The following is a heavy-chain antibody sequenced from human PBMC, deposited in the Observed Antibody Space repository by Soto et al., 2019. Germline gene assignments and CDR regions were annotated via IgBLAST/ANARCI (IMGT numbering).Heavy chain of an antibody. V-gene: IGHV4-39*01. CDR2: IYYSGST. CDR3: ARQTFIGGYCSGGSCYGGTNFDY. J-gene: IGHJ4*02. CDR1: GGSISSSSYY. Sequence: SETLSLTCTVSGGSISSSSYYWGWIRQPPGKGLEWIGSIYYSGSTYYNPSLKSRVTISVDTSKNQFSLKLSSVTAADTAVYYCARQTFIGGYCSGGSCYGGTNFDYWGQGTLVTVS. D-gene: IGHD2-15*01.